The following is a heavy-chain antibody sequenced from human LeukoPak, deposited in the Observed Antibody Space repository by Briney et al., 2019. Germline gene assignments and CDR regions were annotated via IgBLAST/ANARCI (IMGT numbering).Heavy chain of an antibody. CDR2: IYTSGST. CDR3: ARGKVVAGTPGQNSWDY. CDR1: GGSISTYY. J-gene: IGHJ4*02. V-gene: IGHV4-4*07. Sequence: SETLSLTCTVSGGSISTYYWNWIRQPAGKGLEWIGRIYTSGSTNYNPSLKSRVTMSVDTSKNQFSLRLSSVTAADTAVYYCARGKVVAGTPGQNSWDYWGQGTLVTVSS. D-gene: IGHD6-19*01.